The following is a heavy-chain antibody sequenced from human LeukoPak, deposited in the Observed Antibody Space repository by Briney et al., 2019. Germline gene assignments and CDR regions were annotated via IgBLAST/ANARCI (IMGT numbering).Heavy chain of an antibody. Sequence: GGSLRLSCAASGFNFGIYGMHWVRQAPGKGLEWVAVMWDDGTNEHYVESVKGRFTISRDNSKNTLYLQMNSLRAEDTAVYYCAKDQGGPGYWGQGTLVTVSS. V-gene: IGHV3-30*02. D-gene: IGHD3-16*01. CDR1: GFNFGIYG. CDR3: AKDQGGPGY. CDR2: MWDDGTNE. J-gene: IGHJ4*02.